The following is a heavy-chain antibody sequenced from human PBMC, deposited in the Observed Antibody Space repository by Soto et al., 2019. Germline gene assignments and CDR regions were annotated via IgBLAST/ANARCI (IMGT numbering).Heavy chain of an antibody. CDR2: ISSDGAST. J-gene: IGHJ4*02. CDR1: GFTFSGYA. CDR3: ARGAYRYFDY. V-gene: IGHV3-30-3*01. D-gene: IGHD5-18*01. Sequence: QVQLVESGGGVVQPGGSLRVSCAASGFTFSGYAMHWVHQAPGTAPEWLAFISSDGASTYYADSVKGRFTISRDNSRNTLYLQLDSLRPEDTAVFSCARGAYRYFDYWGLGTLVTVSS.